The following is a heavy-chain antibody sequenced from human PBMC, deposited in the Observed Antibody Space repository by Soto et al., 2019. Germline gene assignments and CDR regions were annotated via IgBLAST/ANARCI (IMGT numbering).Heavy chain of an antibody. CDR1: GFTFSSYA. D-gene: IGHD3-3*01. V-gene: IGHV3-23*01. CDR3: AKVLRYYDFWSGYYDYYYYGMDV. CDR2: ISGSGGST. Sequence: EVQLLESGGGLVQPGGSPRLSCAASGFTFSSYAMSWVRQAPGKGLEWVSAISGSGGSTYYADSVKGRFTISRDNSKNTLYLQMNSLRAEDTAVYYCAKVLRYYDFWSGYYDYYYYGMDVWGQGTTVTVSS. J-gene: IGHJ6*02.